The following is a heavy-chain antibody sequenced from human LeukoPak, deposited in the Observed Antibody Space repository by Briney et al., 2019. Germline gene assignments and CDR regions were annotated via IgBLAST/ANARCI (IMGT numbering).Heavy chain of an antibody. J-gene: IGHJ4*02. CDR1: GGTFSSYA. CDR3: AREHSGHDSPLDY. Sequence: SVKVSCKASGGTFSSYAISWVRQAPGQGLEWMGGIIPIFGTANYAQKFQGRVTITTDESTSTAYMELSSLRSEDTAVYYCAREHSGHDSPLDYWGQGTLVTVSS. D-gene: IGHD5-12*01. CDR2: IIPIFGTA. V-gene: IGHV1-69*05.